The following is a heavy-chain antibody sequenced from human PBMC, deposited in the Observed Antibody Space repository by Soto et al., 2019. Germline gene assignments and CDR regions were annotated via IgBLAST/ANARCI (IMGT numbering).Heavy chain of an antibody. CDR2: IVYSGSV. D-gene: IGHD5-18*01. CDR1: GGSISTTNYY. CDR3: AGELSGYSYGPGEVY. V-gene: IGHV4-30-4*01. J-gene: IGHJ4*02. Sequence: PSETLSLTCTVSGGSISTTNYYWSWIRQSPGEGLEWIGYIVYSGSVFYNPSFMSRLTLSLESSKNQFSLHLKSVTAADTAVYFCAGELSGYSYGPGEVYWGQGILGTVS.